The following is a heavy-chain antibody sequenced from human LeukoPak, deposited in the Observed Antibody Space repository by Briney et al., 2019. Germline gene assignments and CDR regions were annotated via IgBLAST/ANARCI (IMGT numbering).Heavy chain of an antibody. Sequence: SETLSLTCAVYGGSFSGYYWSWIRQPPGKGLEWIGEINHSGSTNYNPSLKSRVTISVDTSKNQFSLKLSSVTAADTAVYYCARNQRVTASYYYYYGMDVWGQGTTVTVSS. J-gene: IGHJ6*02. CDR3: ARNQRVTASYYYYYGMDV. D-gene: IGHD2-21*02. CDR1: GGSFSGYY. V-gene: IGHV4-34*01. CDR2: INHSGST.